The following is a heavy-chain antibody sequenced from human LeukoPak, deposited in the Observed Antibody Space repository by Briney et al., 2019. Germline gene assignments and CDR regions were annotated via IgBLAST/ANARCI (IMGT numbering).Heavy chain of an antibody. Sequence: SETLSPTCTVSGYSISSGYYWGWIRQPPGKGLEWIGSIYHSGSTYYIPSLKSRVTISVDTSKNQFSLKLSSVTAADTAVYYCARDYDILTGDDAFDIWGQGTMVTVSS. V-gene: IGHV4-38-2*02. CDR1: GYSISSGYY. CDR3: ARDYDILTGDDAFDI. D-gene: IGHD3-9*01. CDR2: IYHSGST. J-gene: IGHJ3*02.